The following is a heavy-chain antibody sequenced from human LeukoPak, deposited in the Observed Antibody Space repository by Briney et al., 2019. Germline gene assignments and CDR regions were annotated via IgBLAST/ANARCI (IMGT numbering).Heavy chain of an antibody. CDR1: GGSFSGYY. J-gene: IGHJ4*02. V-gene: IGHV4-34*01. Sequence: PSETLSLTCAVYGGSFSGYYWSWIRQPPGKGLEWIGEINHSGSTNYNPSLKSRVTISVDTSKNQFSLKLSSVTAADTAVYYCASSYCSGGSCYPWGLDYWGQGTLVTVSS. D-gene: IGHD2-15*01. CDR2: INHSGST. CDR3: ASSYCSGGSCYPWGLDY.